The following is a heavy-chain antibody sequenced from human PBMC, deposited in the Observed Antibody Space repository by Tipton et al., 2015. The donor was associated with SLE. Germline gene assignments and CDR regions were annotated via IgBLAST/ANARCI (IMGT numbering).Heavy chain of an antibody. CDR1: GGSISSGGYY. CDR2: IYYSGST. Sequence: TLSLTCTVSGGSISSGGYYWSWIRQHPGKGLEWIGYIYYSGSTYYNPSLKSRVTMSVDTSKNQFSLKLSSVTAADTAVYYCAREPVSGSSPFDYWGQGTLVTVSS. CDR3: AREPVSGSSPFDY. D-gene: IGHD1-26*01. J-gene: IGHJ4*02. V-gene: IGHV4-31*03.